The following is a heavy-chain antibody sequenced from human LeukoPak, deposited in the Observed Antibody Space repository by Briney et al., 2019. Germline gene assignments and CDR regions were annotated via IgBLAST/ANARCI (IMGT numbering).Heavy chain of an antibody. D-gene: IGHD6-19*01. CDR1: GGYISGYY. J-gene: IGHJ4*02. V-gene: IGHV4-4*07. Sequence: SETLSLTCIVSGGYISGYYWGWIRQPAGKGLEWIGRIYSSGNTNYNPSLKSRVTMSVDTSKNQFSLNLSSVTAADTAVYYCARGPRSSDWYSIDYWGQGTLVTVSS. CDR2: IYSSGNT. CDR3: ARGPRSSDWYSIDY.